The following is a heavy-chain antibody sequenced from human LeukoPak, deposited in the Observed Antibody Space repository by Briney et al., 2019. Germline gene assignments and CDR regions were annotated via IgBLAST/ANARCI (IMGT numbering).Heavy chain of an antibody. D-gene: IGHD4-23*01. CDR3: ARTMTTVVSDPFDY. CDR2: INHSGST. J-gene: IGHJ4*02. V-gene: IGHV4-34*01. Sequence: SETLCLTCAVYGGSFSGYYWSWIRQPPGKGLEWIGEINHSGSTNYNPSLKSRVTISVDTSKNQFSLKLSSVTAADTAVYYCARTMTTVVSDPFDYWGQGNLVTVSS. CDR1: GGSFSGYY.